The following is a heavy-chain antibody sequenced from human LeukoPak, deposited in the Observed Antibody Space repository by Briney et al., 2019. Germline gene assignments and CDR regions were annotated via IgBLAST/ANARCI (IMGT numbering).Heavy chain of an antibody. CDR2: ISGSGGST. CDR1: GFTFSSYV. D-gene: IGHD2-21*02. J-gene: IGHJ3*02. CDR3: AKRGLGDREAFDI. Sequence: GGSLRLSCVASGFTFSSYVMSWVRQAPGKGLEWVSGISGSGGSTYYADSVKGRFTISSDNSKNTLYVQMNSLRAEDTAVYYCAKRGLGDREAFDIWGQGTMVTVSS. V-gene: IGHV3-23*01.